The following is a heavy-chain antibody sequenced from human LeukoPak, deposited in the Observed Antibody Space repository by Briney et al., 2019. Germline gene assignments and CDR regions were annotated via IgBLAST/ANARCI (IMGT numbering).Heavy chain of an antibody. J-gene: IGHJ6*02. CDR1: GFTFSSYA. CDR2: ISGSGGST. V-gene: IGHV3-23*01. D-gene: IGHD2-15*01. Sequence: GGSLRLSCAASGFTFSSYAMSWVRQAPGKGLEWVSAISGSGGSTYYADSVKGRFTISRDNSKNTLYLQMNSLRAEDTAVYYCARASYCSGGSCYSTYYYYGMDVWGQGTTVTVSS. CDR3: ARASYCSGGSCYSTYYYYGMDV.